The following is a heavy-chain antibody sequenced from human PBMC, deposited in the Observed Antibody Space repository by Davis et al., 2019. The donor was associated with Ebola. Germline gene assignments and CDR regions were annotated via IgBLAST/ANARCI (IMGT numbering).Heavy chain of an antibody. CDR1: GFTFSSYN. D-gene: IGHD1-14*01. Sequence: GGSLRLSCAASGFTFSSYNMNWVRQAPGKGLEWVSYISSSSSTIYYADSVKGRFTISRDNSKNTLYLQMNSLRAEDTAVYYCARGTNRYYYYGMDVWGQGTTVTVSS. CDR2: ISSSSSTI. V-gene: IGHV3-48*01. CDR3: ARGTNRYYYYGMDV. J-gene: IGHJ6*02.